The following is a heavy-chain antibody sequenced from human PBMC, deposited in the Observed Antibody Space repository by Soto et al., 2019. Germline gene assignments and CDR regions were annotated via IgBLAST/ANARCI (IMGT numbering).Heavy chain of an antibody. Sequence: QVQLQESGPGLVKPSQTLSLTCTVSGGSISSGGYYWSWIRQHPGKGLEWIGYIYYSGSTYYNPSLKSRVTLSVGTSKNQCSLKLGSVTAADTAVYYCARLQGYSSGWAPFDYWGQGTLVTVSS. J-gene: IGHJ4*02. D-gene: IGHD6-19*01. CDR3: ARLQGYSSGWAPFDY. CDR1: GGSISSGGYY. V-gene: IGHV4-31*03. CDR2: IYYSGST.